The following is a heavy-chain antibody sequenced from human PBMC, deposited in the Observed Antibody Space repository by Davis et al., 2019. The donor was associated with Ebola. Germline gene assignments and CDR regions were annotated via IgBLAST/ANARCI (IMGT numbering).Heavy chain of an antibody. CDR3: TSDYYYDSSGYSDY. Sequence: PGGSLRLSCAASGFTFSGSAMHWVRQASGKGLEWVGRIRSKANSYATAYAALVKGRFTISRDDSKNTAYLQMNSLKTEDTAVYYCTSDYYYDSSGYSDYWGQGTLVTVSS. CDR1: GFTFSGSA. D-gene: IGHD3-22*01. V-gene: IGHV3-73*01. J-gene: IGHJ4*02. CDR2: IRSKANSYAT.